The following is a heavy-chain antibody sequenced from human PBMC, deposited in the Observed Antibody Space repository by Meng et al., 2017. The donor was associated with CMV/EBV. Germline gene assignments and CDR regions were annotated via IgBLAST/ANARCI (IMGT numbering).Heavy chain of an antibody. V-gene: IGHV3-73*01. CDR2: IRSKANSYAT. J-gene: IGHJ4*02. D-gene: IGHD6-6*01. CDR1: GFTFSGSA. CDR3: TRRSSSNDY. Sequence: GESLKISCAASGFTFSGSAMHWVRRASGKGLEWVGRIRSKANSYATAYAASVKGRFTISRDDSKNTAYLQMNSLKTEDTAVYYCTRRSSSNDYWGQGTLVTVSS.